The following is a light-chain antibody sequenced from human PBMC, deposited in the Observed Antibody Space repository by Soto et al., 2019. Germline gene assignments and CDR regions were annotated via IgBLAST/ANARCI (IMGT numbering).Light chain of an antibody. CDR2: DVN. CDR1: NNDVGFYNY. CDR3: NSYAGGLVL. J-gene: IGLJ2*01. Sequence: QSALTQPRSVSGSPGQSVTISCTGTNNDVGFYNYVSWYQQQLGKAPKLLICDVNKRPSGVPPRFSGSKSANTASLTISGLQAADEADYYCNSYAGGLVLFGGGTKLTVL. V-gene: IGLV2-11*01.